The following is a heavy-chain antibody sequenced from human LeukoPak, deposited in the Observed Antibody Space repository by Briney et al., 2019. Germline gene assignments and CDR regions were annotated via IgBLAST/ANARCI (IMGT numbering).Heavy chain of an antibody. CDR2: ISYDGSNK. V-gene: IGHV3-30*18. D-gene: IGHD5-18*01. J-gene: IGHJ6*02. CDR3: AKARIQLWSPVYYYYGMDV. CDR1: GFTFSSYG. Sequence: GGSLRLSCAASGFTFSSYGMHWVRQAPGKGLEWVAVISYDGSNKYYADSVKGRFTISRDNSKNTLYLQMNNLRAEDTAVYYCAKARIQLWSPVYYYYGMDVWGQGTTVTVSS.